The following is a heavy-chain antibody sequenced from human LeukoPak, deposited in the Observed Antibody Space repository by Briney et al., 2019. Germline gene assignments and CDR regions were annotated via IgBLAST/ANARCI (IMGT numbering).Heavy chain of an antibody. CDR2: IYYSGST. CDR3: ARDYLGGDY. Sequence: SETLSLTCTVSGGSISSSSYYWGWIRQPPGKGLEWIGSIYYSGSTYYNPSLKSRVTISVDTSKNQFSLKLSSVTAADTAVYYCARDYLGGDYWGQGTLVTVSS. CDR1: GGSISSSSYY. D-gene: IGHD3-10*01. J-gene: IGHJ4*02. V-gene: IGHV4-39*07.